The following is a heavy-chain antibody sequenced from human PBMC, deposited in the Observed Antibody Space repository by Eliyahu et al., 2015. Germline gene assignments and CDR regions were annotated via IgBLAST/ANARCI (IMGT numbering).Heavy chain of an antibody. V-gene: IGHV4-39*01. Sequence: QLQLQESGPGLVKPSETLSLTCTVXGGSISSSXYXWGWIRQPPGKGLEWIGSIYYSGSPYYHPSLKSRVTISVDTSKNQFSLKLSSVTAADTAVYYCAGSPDFYSSSWYGPRGDFDYWGQGTLVTVSS. CDR1: GGSISSSXYX. J-gene: IGHJ4*02. CDR2: IYYSGSP. D-gene: IGHD6-13*01. CDR3: AGSPDFYSSSWYGPRGDFDY.